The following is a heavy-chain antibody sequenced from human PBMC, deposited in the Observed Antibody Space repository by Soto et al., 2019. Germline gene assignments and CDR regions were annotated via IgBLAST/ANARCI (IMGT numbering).Heavy chain of an antibody. J-gene: IGHJ4*01. CDR2: IHYSGST. D-gene: IGHD3-10*01. Sequence: SEILSLTCTVSGGSISNGGYYWNWVRQHPGKGLEWIGYIHYSGSTWYNPSLESRVTISVDTSKDQFSLKLRSVTAADTAVYYCARVRGSGSYAAYYFDSWGQGTLVTVSS. V-gene: IGHV4-31*03. CDR3: ARVRGSGSYAAYYFDS. CDR1: GGSISNGGYY.